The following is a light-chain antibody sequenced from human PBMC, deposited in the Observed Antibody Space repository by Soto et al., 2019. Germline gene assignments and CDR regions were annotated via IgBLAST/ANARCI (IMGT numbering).Light chain of an antibody. Sequence: EILMTQSPAALSVSPGENATLSCRASQTVISHISSDYLAWYQQKPGQTPKVLIYRASSRATGIPDRFSGSGSGTDFTLTISRLEPEDFAVYYCQQYGSSPLTFGGGTKVEIK. J-gene: IGKJ4*01. V-gene: IGKV3-20*01. CDR3: QQYGSSPLT. CDR2: RAS. CDR1: QTVISHISSDY.